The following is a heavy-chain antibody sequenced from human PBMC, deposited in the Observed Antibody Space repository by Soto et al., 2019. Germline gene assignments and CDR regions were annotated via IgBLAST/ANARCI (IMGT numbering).Heavy chain of an antibody. D-gene: IGHD2-8*01. V-gene: IGHV1-69*12. CDR2: IIPIVGTA. CDR3: ARDYRMGSNWFDP. J-gene: IGHJ5*02. Sequence: QVQLVQSGAEVKKPGSSVKVSCKASGGTFSSYAISWVRQAPGQGLEWMGGIIPIVGTANYGQKFQGRVTITADESTSTAYMELSSLLYEDTAVYYCARDYRMGSNWFDPWGQGTLVTVSS. CDR1: GGTFSSYA.